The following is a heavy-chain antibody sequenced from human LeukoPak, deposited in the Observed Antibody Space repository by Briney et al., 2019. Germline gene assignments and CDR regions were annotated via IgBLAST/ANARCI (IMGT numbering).Heavy chain of an antibody. D-gene: IGHD2-2*01. Sequence: ASVKVSCKASGYPFNSYDINWVRQATGHGLEWMGWINPNSGSSDSAQKFQGRVTMTADTSIRTAYMELNNLRSEDTAVYYCARLAECGSTNCYSPDNWFDPWGQGTLVTVSS. V-gene: IGHV1-8*01. CDR1: GYPFNSYD. J-gene: IGHJ5*02. CDR3: ARLAECGSTNCYSPDNWFDP. CDR2: INPNSGSS.